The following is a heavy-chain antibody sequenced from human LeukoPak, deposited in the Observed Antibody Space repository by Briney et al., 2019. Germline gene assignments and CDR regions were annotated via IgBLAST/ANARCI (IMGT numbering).Heavy chain of an antibody. J-gene: IGHJ4*02. Sequence: GGSLRLSCAASGFTFSTYWMSWVRQAPGKGLEWVANIKQDGSEKYYVDSVKGRFTISRDNSKNTLYLQMNSLRAEDTAVYYCAKRAARPAYYFDFWGQGTLVTISS. V-gene: IGHV3-7*05. CDR3: AKRAARPAYYFDF. CDR1: GFTFSTYW. CDR2: IKQDGSEK. D-gene: IGHD6-6*01.